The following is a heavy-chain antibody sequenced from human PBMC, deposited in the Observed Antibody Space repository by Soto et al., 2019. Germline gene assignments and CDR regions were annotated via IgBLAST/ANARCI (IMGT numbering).Heavy chain of an antibody. J-gene: IGHJ4*02. Sequence: QVQLVQSGAEVKKPGASVMLSCKASGYTFTSYYMHWVRQAPGQGLEWMGIITPDGGSTRYAQKVQGRVTMTRDTSTSTFYMELSSLRSEDTAVYYCAKAPRGGVIITTYSAHIDYWGQGTLVTVSS. CDR3: AKAPRGGVIITTYSAHIDY. CDR2: ITPDGGST. D-gene: IGHD3-3*01. V-gene: IGHV1-46*01. CDR1: GYTFTSYY.